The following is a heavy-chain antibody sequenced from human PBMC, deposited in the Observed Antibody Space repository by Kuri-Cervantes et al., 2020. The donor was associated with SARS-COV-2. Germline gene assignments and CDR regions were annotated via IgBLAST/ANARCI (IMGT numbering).Heavy chain of an antibody. CDR2: TYSGGNA. J-gene: IGHJ6*02. CDR1: GFTVSRNY. CDR3: AGGFAMVRSMDV. V-gene: IGHV3-53*01. D-gene: IGHD3-10*01. Sequence: GESLKISCAVSGFTVSRNYMSWVRQAPGKGLEWVSVTYSGGNAYYADSVKGRFTFSTDDSKNTLYLQLNSLRAEDSAVYYCAGGFAMVRSMDVWGQGTTVTVSS.